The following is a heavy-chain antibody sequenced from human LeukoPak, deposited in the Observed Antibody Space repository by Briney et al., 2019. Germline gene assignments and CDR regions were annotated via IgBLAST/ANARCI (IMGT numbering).Heavy chain of an antibody. D-gene: IGHD5-12*01. Sequence: SETLSLTCTVSGGSINSNSYYWGWIRQPPGKGLEWIGSIYYSGSTYYNPSLKSRVTISVDTSKNQFSLKLSSVTAADTAVYYCARVTGYGGTFDYWGQGTLVTVSS. CDR1: GGSINSNSYY. CDR3: ARVTGYGGTFDY. J-gene: IGHJ4*02. CDR2: IYYSGST. V-gene: IGHV4-39*07.